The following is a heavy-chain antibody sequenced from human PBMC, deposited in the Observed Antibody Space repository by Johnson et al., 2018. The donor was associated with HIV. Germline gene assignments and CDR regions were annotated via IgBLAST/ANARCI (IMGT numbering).Heavy chain of an antibody. V-gene: IGHV3-11*04. CDR1: GFSFSDYY. J-gene: IGHJ3*02. CDR2: ISSSGSTI. CDR3: ARDSTPWGGDYVDYAFDI. Sequence: HVQLVESGGGLVKPGGSLRLSCAASGFSFSDYYMSWIRQAPGKGLESVSYISSSGSTIYYADSVKARFTISRDNAKKSLYLQMNSLRAEDTAVYYCARDSTPWGGDYVDYAFDIWGQGTMVTVSS. D-gene: IGHD4-17*01.